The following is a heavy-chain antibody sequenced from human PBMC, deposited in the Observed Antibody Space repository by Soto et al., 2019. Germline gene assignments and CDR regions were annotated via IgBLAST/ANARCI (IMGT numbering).Heavy chain of an antibody. D-gene: IGHD3-16*01. J-gene: IGHJ1*01. Sequence: EVQLLESGGGLVQRGGSLRLSCAASKFTFSTYAMTWVRQAPGKGLEWVSDISGSDKYYGDSVRGRFTISRDNSRNTVDLQMDSLRLEDTAVYYCARWGTTGGLDVWGQGTLVSVSS. CDR3: ARWGTTGGLDV. CDR1: KFTFSTYA. CDR2: ISGSDK. V-gene: IGHV3-23*01.